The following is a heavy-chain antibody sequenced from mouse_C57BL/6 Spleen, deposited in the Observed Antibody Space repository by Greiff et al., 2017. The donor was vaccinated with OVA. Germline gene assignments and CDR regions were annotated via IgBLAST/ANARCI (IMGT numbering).Heavy chain of an antibody. J-gene: IGHJ4*01. D-gene: IGHD3-2*02. CDR3: ARSSGYVRYYAMDY. CDR2: INPNNGGT. CDR1: GYTFTDYY. V-gene: IGHV1-26*01. Sequence: EVQLQQSGPELVKPGASVKISCKASGYTFTDYYMNWVKQSHGKSLEWIGDINPNNGGTSYNQKFKGKATLTVDKSSSTAYMALRSLTSEDSSVYYFARSSGYVRYYAMDYWGQEPQSPSPQ.